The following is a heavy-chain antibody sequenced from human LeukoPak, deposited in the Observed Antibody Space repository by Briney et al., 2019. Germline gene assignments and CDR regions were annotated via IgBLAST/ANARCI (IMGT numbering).Heavy chain of an antibody. CDR2: INHRGST. J-gene: IGHJ4*02. D-gene: IGHD3-9*01. CDR1: GGTFRGYY. V-gene: IGHV4-34*01. Sequence: SGTLCLTCAAYGGTFRGYYWSWVRQPPGKGLEWIGEINHRGSTHYNPSLKSRVTISVDTSKNQFSLNLRTATAADTAVYYCARGDILTGYSYWGQGTLVTVSS. CDR3: ARGDILTGYSY.